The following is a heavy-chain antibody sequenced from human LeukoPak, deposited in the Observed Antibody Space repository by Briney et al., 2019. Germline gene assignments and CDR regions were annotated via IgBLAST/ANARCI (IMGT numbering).Heavy chain of an antibody. CDR2: VNHGGST. V-gene: IGHV4-34*01. CDR3: AGLTGPIDY. Sequence: PSETLSLTCAVYGGSFSGYSWAWIRQPPEKGLEWIGEVNHGGSTNYNPSLKRRPTISADTSNNQFSLKLSSVTAAYTAVYYCAGLTGPIDYWGQGTLVTVSS. D-gene: IGHD1-20*01. J-gene: IGHJ4*02. CDR1: GGSFSGYS.